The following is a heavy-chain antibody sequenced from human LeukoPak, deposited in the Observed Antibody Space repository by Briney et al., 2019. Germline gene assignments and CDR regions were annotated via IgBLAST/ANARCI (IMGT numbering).Heavy chain of an antibody. J-gene: IGHJ6*03. CDR2: IYYSGST. Sequence: SETLSLTCTVSGGSISSSSYYWGWIRQPPGKGLEWIGSIYYSGSTYYNPSLKSRVTISVDTSKNQFSLKLSSVTAADTAVYYCARQLRYFDWLSYYYYMDVWGKGTTVTISS. CDR3: ARQLRYFDWLSYYYYMDV. V-gene: IGHV4-39*01. D-gene: IGHD3-9*01. CDR1: GGSISSSSYY.